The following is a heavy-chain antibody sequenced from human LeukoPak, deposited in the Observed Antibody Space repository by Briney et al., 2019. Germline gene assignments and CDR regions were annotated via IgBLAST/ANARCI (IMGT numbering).Heavy chain of an antibody. CDR1: GFTFSSYG. D-gene: IGHD5-24*01. J-gene: IGHJ4*02. CDR3: ARSPDGYNSYFDY. Sequence: GGSLRLSCAASGFTFSSYGMHWVRQAPGKGLEWVAVIWYDGSNKYYADSVKGRFTISRDNSKNTLYLQMNSLRAEDTALYYCARSPDGYNSYFDYWGQGTLVTVSS. CDR2: IWYDGSNK. V-gene: IGHV3-33*01.